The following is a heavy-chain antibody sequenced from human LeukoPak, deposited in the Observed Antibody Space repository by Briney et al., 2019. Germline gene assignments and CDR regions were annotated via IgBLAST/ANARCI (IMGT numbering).Heavy chain of an antibody. CDR3: ARCLMGACYFDY. Sequence: PSETLSLTCTVSGGSISSSSYYWGWIRQPPGKGLEWIGSIYYSGSTYYNPSLKSRVTISVDTSKNQFSLKLSSVTAADTAVYYCARCLMGACYFDYWGQGTLVTVSS. V-gene: IGHV4-39*01. CDR1: GGSISSSSYY. J-gene: IGHJ4*02. CDR2: IYYSGST. D-gene: IGHD1-26*01.